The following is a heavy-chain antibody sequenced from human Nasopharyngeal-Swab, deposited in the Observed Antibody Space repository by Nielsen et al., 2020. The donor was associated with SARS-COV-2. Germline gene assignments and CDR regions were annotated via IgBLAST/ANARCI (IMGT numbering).Heavy chain of an antibody. CDR1: GGSFSGYY. Sequence: SQTLSLTCAVYGGSFSGYYWSWIRQPPGRGLEWIGEINHSGSTNYNPSLKSRVTISVDTSKTQFSLKLSSVTAADTAVYYCARGSTMNGYYGMDVWGQGTTVTVSS. CDR3: ARGSTMNGYYGMDV. J-gene: IGHJ6*02. V-gene: IGHV4-34*01. D-gene: IGHD3-22*01. CDR2: INHSGST.